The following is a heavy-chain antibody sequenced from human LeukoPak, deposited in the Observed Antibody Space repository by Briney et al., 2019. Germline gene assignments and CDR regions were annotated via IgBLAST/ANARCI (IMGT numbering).Heavy chain of an antibody. Sequence: SETLSLTCTVSGGSISSSSYYWGWIRQPPGKGLEWIGSIYYSGSTYYNPSLKSRVTISVDTSNNQFSLKLSSVTAADTAVYYCARDVKQWLVLSDYFDYWGQGTLVTVSS. J-gene: IGHJ4*02. D-gene: IGHD6-19*01. CDR2: IYYSGST. CDR1: GGSISSSSYY. V-gene: IGHV4-39*07. CDR3: ARDVKQWLVLSDYFDY.